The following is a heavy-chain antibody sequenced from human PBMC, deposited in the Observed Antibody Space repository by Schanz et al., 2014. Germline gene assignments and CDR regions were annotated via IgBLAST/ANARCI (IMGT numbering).Heavy chain of an antibody. Sequence: QVQLQESGPGLVEPSQTLSLTCTVSGDSISSAYWSWIRQHPGKGLEWIGFIYYRGSTSFNPSLKSRLTMSVDTSKNQFSLRLSSVTAADTAVYYCARHGGIPYYPMDVWGQGTTVTVSS. CDR2: IYYRGST. V-gene: IGHV4-31*03. CDR1: GDSISSAY. CDR3: ARHGGIPYYPMDV. J-gene: IGHJ6*02. D-gene: IGHD3-16*01.